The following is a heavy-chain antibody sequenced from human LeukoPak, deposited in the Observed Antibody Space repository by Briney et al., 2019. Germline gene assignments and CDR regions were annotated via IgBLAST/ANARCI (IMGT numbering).Heavy chain of an antibody. CDR2: ISASGGST. D-gene: IGHD3-22*01. CDR1: GFTVSSNY. J-gene: IGHJ3*02. V-gene: IGHV3-66*01. Sequence: GGSLRLSCAASGFTVSSNYMSWVRQAPGKGLEWVSAISASGGSTYYADSVNGRFTISRDSSKNTLYLQMNSLRPEDTAVYYCARGWRIVTMIDAFDIWGQGTMVTVSS. CDR3: ARGWRIVTMIDAFDI.